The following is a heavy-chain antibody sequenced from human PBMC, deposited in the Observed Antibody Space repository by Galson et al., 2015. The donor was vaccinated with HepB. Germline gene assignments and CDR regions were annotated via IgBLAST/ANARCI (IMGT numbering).Heavy chain of an antibody. CDR2: MSSSGSDI. CDR3: ASHTH. J-gene: IGHJ4*02. CDR1: GFSFSSYS. Sequence: SLRLSCAASGFSFSSYSMNWVRQAPGKGLEWVSSMSSSGSDIYYADSVKGRFTISRDNSKNTLYLQMNSLRPEDTAVYYCASHTHWGQGTLVTVSS. V-gene: IGHV3-21*01.